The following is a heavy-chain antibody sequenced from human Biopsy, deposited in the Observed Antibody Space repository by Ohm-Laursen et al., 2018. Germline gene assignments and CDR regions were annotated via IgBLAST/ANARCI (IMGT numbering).Heavy chain of an antibody. J-gene: IGHJ1*01. CDR2: NIPILGTG. Sequence: GASVKVSCKAPGGTFSNYGVNWVRQAPGQGLEWMGRNIPILGTGNYAQKFQVRVTVAADTSTSTATMELRSLRSDDTAVYYCATKLTGYFHHWGQGTLVIVSS. CDR1: GGTFSNYG. D-gene: IGHD3-9*01. CDR3: ATKLTGYFHH. V-gene: IGHV1-69*06.